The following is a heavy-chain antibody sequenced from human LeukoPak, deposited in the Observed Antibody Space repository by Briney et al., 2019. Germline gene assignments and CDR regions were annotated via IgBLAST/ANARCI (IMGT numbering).Heavy chain of an antibody. Sequence: GGSLRLSCAASKFTFTNFAMTWVRQPPGKGLEWVSSISGSGGVTYYSDSVRGRFTISRDNSKSTMYLQMNSLRADDTALYYCTKDLTADGVVGSTLAHWGQGTLVAVSS. CDR1: KFTFTNFA. V-gene: IGHV3-23*01. D-gene: IGHD1-26*01. CDR3: TKDLTADGVVGSTLAH. J-gene: IGHJ4*02. CDR2: ISGSGGVT.